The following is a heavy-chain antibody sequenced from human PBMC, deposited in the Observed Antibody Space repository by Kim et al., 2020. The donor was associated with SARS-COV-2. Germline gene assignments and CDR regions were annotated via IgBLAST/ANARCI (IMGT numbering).Heavy chain of an antibody. J-gene: IGHJ5*02. Sequence: SETLSLTCTVSGGSISSSSYYWGWIRQPPGKGLEWIGSIYYSGSTYYNPSLKSRVTISVDTSKNQFSLKLSSVTAADTAVYYCAREGGGDYGENWFDPWGQGTLVTVSS. CDR2: IYYSGST. D-gene: IGHD4-17*01. CDR3: AREGGGDYGENWFDP. CDR1: GGSISSSSYY. V-gene: IGHV4-39*02.